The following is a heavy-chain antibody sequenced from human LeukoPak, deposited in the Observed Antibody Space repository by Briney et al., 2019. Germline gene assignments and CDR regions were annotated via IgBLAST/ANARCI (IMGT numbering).Heavy chain of an antibody. CDR3: ARDYDYVWGSYPSDY. V-gene: IGHV1-18*01. Sequence: ASVKVSCKASGGTFSSYAISWVRQAPGQGLEWMGWISAYNGNTNYAQKLQGRVTMTTDTSTSTAYMELRSLRSDDTAVYYCARDYDYVWGSYPSDYWGQGTLVTVSS. J-gene: IGHJ4*02. CDR1: GGTFSSYA. CDR2: ISAYNGNT. D-gene: IGHD3-16*02.